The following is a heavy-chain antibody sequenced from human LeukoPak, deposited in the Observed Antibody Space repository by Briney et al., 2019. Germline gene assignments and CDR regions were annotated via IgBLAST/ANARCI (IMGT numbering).Heavy chain of an antibody. D-gene: IGHD3-22*01. CDR3: AKDPRRRYYYDSSGHP. V-gene: IGHV3-23*01. J-gene: IGHJ5*02. CDR2: IGGSGGST. Sequence: GGSLRLSCAASGFTFSSYAMSWVRQAPGKGLEWVSAIGGSGGSTYYADSVKGRFTISRDNSKNTLYLQMNSLRAEDTAVYYCAKDPRRRYYYDSSGHPWGQGTLVTVSS. CDR1: GFTFSSYA.